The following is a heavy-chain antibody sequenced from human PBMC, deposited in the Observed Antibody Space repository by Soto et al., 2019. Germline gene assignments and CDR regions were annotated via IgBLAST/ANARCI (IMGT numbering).Heavy chain of an antibody. CDR3: ARTPATPLMYYFDY. Sequence: QLQLQESGPGLVKPSETLSLTCTVSGGSISSSSYYWGWIRQPPGKGLEWIGSIYYSGSTYYNPSLKSRVTISVDTSKNQFSLKLSSVTAADTAVYYCARTPATPLMYYFDYWGQGTLVTVSS. J-gene: IGHJ4*02. V-gene: IGHV4-39*01. CDR2: IYYSGST. CDR1: GGSISSSSYY. D-gene: IGHD1-26*01.